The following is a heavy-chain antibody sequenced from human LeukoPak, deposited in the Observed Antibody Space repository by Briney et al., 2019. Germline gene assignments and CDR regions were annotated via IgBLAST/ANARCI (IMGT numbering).Heavy chain of an antibody. CDR1: GFTFTKYW. J-gene: IGHJ4*02. CDR3: AIGRSISNY. D-gene: IGHD6-6*01. CDR2: INEDGSDN. Sequence: GGSLRLSCATSGFTFTKYWMTWVRQVPGKGLEWVANINEDGSDNYYADSVKGRSTISRDGVQNSLSLQMNSLRVEDTAMYYCAIGRSISNYWGQGTLVTVSS. V-gene: IGHV3-7*01.